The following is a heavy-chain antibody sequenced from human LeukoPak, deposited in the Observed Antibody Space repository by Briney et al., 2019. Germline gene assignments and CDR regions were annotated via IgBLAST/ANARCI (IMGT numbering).Heavy chain of an antibody. D-gene: IGHD2-2*02. CDR2: IRYDGTNK. CDR3: AKGYCGSTTCYTGFDY. V-gene: IGHV3-30*02. J-gene: IGHJ4*02. Sequence: GGSLRLSCAASGFTFSDYGMHWVRQAPGRGLEWVAFIRYDGTNKYYADSVKGRFTISRDNSKNTLYLQMNSLRAEDTAAYYCAKGYCGSTTCYTGFDYWGQGTLVTVSS. CDR1: GFTFSDYG.